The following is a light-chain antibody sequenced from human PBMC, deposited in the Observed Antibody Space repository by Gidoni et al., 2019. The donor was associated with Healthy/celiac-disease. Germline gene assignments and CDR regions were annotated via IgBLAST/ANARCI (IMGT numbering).Light chain of an antibody. CDR3: QSADSSGTYPVV. Sequence: SYELPQPPSVSVSPGKTARLTCSGDALPKQYAYWYQQKPGQAPVLVIYKDSERPSGIPERFSGSSSGTTVTLTISGVQAEDEADYYCQSADSSGTYPVVFGGGTKLTVL. CDR1: ALPKQY. J-gene: IGLJ2*01. CDR2: KDS. V-gene: IGLV3-25*03.